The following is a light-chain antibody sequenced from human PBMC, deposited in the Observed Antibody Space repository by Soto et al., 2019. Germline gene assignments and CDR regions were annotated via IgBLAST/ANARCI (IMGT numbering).Light chain of an antibody. CDR2: AAS. CDR1: QSISSY. Sequence: DIQITQSPSSLSGSVLERVTITCRASQSISSYLNWYQQRPGKAPKLLIYAASNLQTWVPSRFSGSGSGTDFTLAISSLQPEDFATYYCQQSYSTPLTFGGGTKVDIK. V-gene: IGKV1-39*01. J-gene: IGKJ4*01. CDR3: QQSYSTPLT.